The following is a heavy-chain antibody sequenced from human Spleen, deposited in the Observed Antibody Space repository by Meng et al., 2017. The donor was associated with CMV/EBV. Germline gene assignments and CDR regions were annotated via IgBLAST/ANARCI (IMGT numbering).Heavy chain of an antibody. D-gene: IGHD2-15*01. J-gene: IGHJ5*02. V-gene: IGHV4-34*01. Sequence: QVQLQQWGAGLLKPSETLSLTCAVYGGSFSGYYWSWIRQPPGKGLEWIGEINHSGSTNYNPSLKSRVTISVDTSKNQFSLKLSSVTAADTAVYYCARGGVHCSGGSCYSGWFDPWGQGTLVTVSS. CDR2: INHSGST. CDR3: ARGGVHCSGGSCYSGWFDP. CDR1: GGSFSGYY.